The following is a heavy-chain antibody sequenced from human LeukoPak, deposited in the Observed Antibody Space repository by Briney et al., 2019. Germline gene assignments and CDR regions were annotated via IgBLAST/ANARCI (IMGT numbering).Heavy chain of an antibody. Sequence: PGGSLRLSCAASGFTFSDYYMSWIRQAPGKGLEWVSYISSSGSTIYYADSVKGRFTISRDNAKNSLYLQMNSLRAEDTAVYYCARSMVRGVVSGPFDYWGQGTLVTVSS. CDR1: GFTFSDYY. D-gene: IGHD3-10*01. V-gene: IGHV3-11*04. J-gene: IGHJ4*02. CDR2: ISSSGSTI. CDR3: ARSMVRGVVSGPFDY.